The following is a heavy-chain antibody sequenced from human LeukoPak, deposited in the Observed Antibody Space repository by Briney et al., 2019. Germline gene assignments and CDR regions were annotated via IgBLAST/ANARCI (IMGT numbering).Heavy chain of an antibody. D-gene: IGHD7-27*01. CDR3: VRGLPGVPVEFDS. CDR1: GFTFSSYS. J-gene: IGHJ4*02. V-gene: IGHV3-74*01. Sequence: GGSLRLSCAASGFTFSSYSVYWVRQAPGEGLALVSRIRGGTDITTYADSVKGRFTTSRDNAKKTLYLQMTYVRAEDTAVYYCVRGLPGVPVEFDSWGQGTLVTVSS. CDR2: IRGGTDIT.